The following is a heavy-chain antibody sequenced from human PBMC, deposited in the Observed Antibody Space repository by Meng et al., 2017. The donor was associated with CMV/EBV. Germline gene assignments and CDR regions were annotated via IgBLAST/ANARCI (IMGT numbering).Heavy chain of an antibody. V-gene: IGHV4-34*01. CDR3: ARHVRQAQDIVVVPAAIGRYYFDY. CDR2: INHSGST. D-gene: IGHD2-2*02. CDR1: GGSLSGYY. J-gene: IGHJ4*02. Sequence: GSLRLSCAVYGGSLSGYYWSWIRQPPGKGLEWIGEINHSGSTNYNPSLKSRVTISVDTSKNQFSLKLSSVTAADTAVYYCARHVRQAQDIVVVPAAIGRYYFDYWGQGTLVTVSS.